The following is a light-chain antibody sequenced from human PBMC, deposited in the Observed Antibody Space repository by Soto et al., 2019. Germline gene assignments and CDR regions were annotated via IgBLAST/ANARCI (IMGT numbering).Light chain of an antibody. CDR2: DVS. CDR1: SSDFGGYNY. V-gene: IGLV2-11*01. Sequence: QSVLTQPRSVSGSPGQSVTISCTGTSSDFGGYNYVSWYQHHPGKAPKLMIYDVSERPSGVPDRFSGSKSGNTASLTISGLQAEDEADYYCCSYAGTFYVFGTGTKLTVI. CDR3: CSYAGTFYV. J-gene: IGLJ1*01.